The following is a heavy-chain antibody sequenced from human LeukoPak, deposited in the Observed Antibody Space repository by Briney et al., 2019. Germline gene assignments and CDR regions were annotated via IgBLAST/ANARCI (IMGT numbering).Heavy chain of an antibody. J-gene: IGHJ3*02. Sequence: GGSLRLSCAASGFHVITYYMNWFRQAPGKGLEWASVIYSDFRTYYADSVKGRFIISKDTSKNTLYLQMNSLRAEDTAVYYCARVHVTTENAFDIWGQGTMVTVSS. CDR1: GFHVITYY. D-gene: IGHD4-17*01. CDR3: ARVHVTTENAFDI. CDR2: IYSDFRT. V-gene: IGHV3-53*01.